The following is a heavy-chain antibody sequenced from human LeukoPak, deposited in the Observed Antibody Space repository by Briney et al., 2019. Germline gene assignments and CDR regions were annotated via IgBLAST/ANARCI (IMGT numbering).Heavy chain of an antibody. D-gene: IGHD3-3*01. Sequence: GGSLRLSCAASGFTFSSYWMSWVRQAPGKGLEWVANIKQDGSEKYYVDSVKGRFTISRDNAKNSLYLQMNSLRAEDTAVYYCARGFLEWLLYYYYMDVWGKGTTVTVSS. CDR2: IKQDGSEK. J-gene: IGHJ6*03. CDR3: ARGFLEWLLYYYYMDV. V-gene: IGHV3-7*01. CDR1: GFTFSSYW.